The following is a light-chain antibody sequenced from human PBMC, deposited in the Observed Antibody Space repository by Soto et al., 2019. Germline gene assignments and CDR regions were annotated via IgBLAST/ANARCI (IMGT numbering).Light chain of an antibody. V-gene: IGKV3-11*01. CDR2: DAS. J-gene: IGKJ4*02. CDR3: QQRSNWPPS. CDR1: QSVSSY. Sequence: IVLTQSPATLSLSPGERATLSCRASQSVSSYLAWYQQKPGQAPRLLFYDASNRATGIPARFSGSGSGTDFTLTISSLEPEDFAVYYCQQRSNWPPSFGGGTKVDIK.